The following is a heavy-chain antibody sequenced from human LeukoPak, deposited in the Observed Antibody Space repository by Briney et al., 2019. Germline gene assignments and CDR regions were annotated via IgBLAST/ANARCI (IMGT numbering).Heavy chain of an antibody. J-gene: IGHJ4*02. CDR1: GDSISGSGCY. Sequence: SETLSLTCTVSGDSISGSGCYWAWIRQSPRKGLEWIASIHSGGTTYYNSSLKSRVTISFNTSANQFSLKLSSVTAADTAVYFCAREDYDFWSTSFTGPLPYYFKFWGQGTLVTVSS. CDR2: IHSGGTT. D-gene: IGHD3-3*01. V-gene: IGHV4-39*07. CDR3: AREDYDFWSTSFTGPLPYYFKF.